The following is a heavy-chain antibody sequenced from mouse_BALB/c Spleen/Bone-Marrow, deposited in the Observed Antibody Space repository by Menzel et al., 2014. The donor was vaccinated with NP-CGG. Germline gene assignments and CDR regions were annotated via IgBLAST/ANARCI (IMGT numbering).Heavy chain of an antibody. D-gene: IGHD1-1*01. J-gene: IGHJ2*01. CDR2: INPYNDGT. CDR3: AREDYYGSSYGY. V-gene: IGHV1-14*01. CDR1: GYTFTSYV. Sequence: VHVKQSGPELVKPGASVKMTCKASGYTFTSYVMHWVKQKPGQGLEWIGYINPYNDGTKYDEKFKGKATLTSDKSSSTAYMELSSLTSEDSAVYYCAREDYYGSSYGYWGQGTTLTVSS.